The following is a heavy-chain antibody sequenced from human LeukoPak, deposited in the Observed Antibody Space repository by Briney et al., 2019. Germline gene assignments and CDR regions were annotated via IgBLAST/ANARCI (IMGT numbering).Heavy chain of an antibody. CDR2: IIPIFGTA. V-gene: IGHV1-69*05. J-gene: IGHJ4*02. Sequence: GASVKVSCKASGGTFSSYAISWVRQAPGQGLEWMGRIIPIFGTASYAQKFQGRVTMTRDTSTSTVYMELSSLRSEDTAVYYCARSPRIDSSGWPDYWGQGTLVTVSS. D-gene: IGHD6-19*01. CDR3: ARSPRIDSSGWPDY. CDR1: GGTFSSYA.